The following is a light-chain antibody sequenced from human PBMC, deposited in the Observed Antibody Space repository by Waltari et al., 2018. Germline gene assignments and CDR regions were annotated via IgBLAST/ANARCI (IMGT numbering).Light chain of an antibody. CDR3: QQYYSIPWT. J-gene: IGKJ1*01. V-gene: IGKV4-1*01. CDR2: WAS. Sequence: DIVMTQSPDPLAVSLGERATIHCKSRQSVLYSSNNNNYLAWYQQKPGQPPKLLIYWASTRESGVPDRFSGSGSGTDFTLTISSLQAEDVAVYYCQQYYSIPWTFGQGTKVEIK. CDR1: QSVLYSSNNNNY.